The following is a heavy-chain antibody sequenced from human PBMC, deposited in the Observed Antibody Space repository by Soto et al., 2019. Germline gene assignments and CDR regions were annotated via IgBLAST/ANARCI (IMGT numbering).Heavy chain of an antibody. Sequence: GGSLRLSCAASGFTFSSYAMSWVRQAPGKGLEWVSAISGSGGSTYYADSVKGRFTISRDNSKNTLYLQMNSLRAEDTAVYYCAKDTNYGDYAEYFQHWGQGTLVTVSS. D-gene: IGHD4-17*01. V-gene: IGHV3-23*01. CDR1: GFTFSSYA. J-gene: IGHJ1*01. CDR2: ISGSGGST. CDR3: AKDTNYGDYAEYFQH.